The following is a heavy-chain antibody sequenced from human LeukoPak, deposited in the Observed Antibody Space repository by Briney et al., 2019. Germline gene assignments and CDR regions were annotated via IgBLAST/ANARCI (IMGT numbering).Heavy chain of an antibody. CDR2: IDPSNGNI. J-gene: IGHJ4*01. D-gene: IGHD3-9*01. Sequence: ASVMLSCKASGYNFNSYGVCWVRQAPGQGLEWIGWIDPSNGNIKYAEKVQDRVTMTTDTSTSTAYMDLRSLRPDDTAVYYCARDGVTGHFEWWGRGTLITVSS. CDR1: GYNFNSYG. CDR3: ARDGVTGHFEW. V-gene: IGHV1-18*01.